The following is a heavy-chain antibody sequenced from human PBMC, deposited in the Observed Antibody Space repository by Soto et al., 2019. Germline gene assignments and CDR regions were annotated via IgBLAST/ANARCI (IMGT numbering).Heavy chain of an antibody. CDR1: GGSISSGGYS. V-gene: IGHV4-30-2*01. Sequence: SSETRSLTCAVSGGSISSGGYSWSWIRQPPGKGLEWIGYIYHSGSTYYNPSLKSRVTISVDRSKNQFSLKLSSVTAADTAVYYCARGRLNYYYGMDVWGQGTTATVSS. CDR3: ARGRLNYYYGMDV. J-gene: IGHJ6*02. CDR2: IYHSGST.